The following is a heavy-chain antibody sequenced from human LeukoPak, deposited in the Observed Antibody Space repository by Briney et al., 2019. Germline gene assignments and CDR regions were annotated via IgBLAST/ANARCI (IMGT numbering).Heavy chain of an antibody. CDR3: AKHSHGSGNYYNDY. D-gene: IGHD3-10*01. CDR2: ISNDGSNK. J-gene: IGHJ4*02. Sequence: GGSLRLSCAASGFTFSSYGMHWVRQAPGKGLEWVVVISNDGSNKYYADSVKGRFAISRDDSKNTLYLQMNSLRAEDTAVYYCAKHSHGSGNYYNDYWGQGTLVTVSS. CDR1: GFTFSSYG. V-gene: IGHV3-30*18.